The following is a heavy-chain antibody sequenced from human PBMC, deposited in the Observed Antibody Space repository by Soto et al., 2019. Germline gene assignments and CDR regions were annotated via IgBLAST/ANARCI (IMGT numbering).Heavy chain of an antibody. V-gene: IGHV4-31*03. CDR1: GGSISSGGYY. D-gene: IGHD3-10*01. Sequence: SETLSLTCTVSGGSISSGGYYWSWIRQHPGKGLEWIGYIYYSGSTYYNPSLKSRVTISVDTSKNQFSLKLSSVTAADTAVYYCARVLSYYGSGSLDYWGQGTLVTVSS. CDR3: ARVLSYYGSGSLDY. CDR2: IYYSGST. J-gene: IGHJ4*02.